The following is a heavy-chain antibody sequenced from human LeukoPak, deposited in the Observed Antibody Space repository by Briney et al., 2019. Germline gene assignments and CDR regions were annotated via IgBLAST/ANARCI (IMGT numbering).Heavy chain of an antibody. CDR2: INHSGST. CDR3: ARVGPRFGSRYYYYYMDV. D-gene: IGHD3-16*01. V-gene: IGHV4-34*01. J-gene: IGHJ6*03. CDR1: GGSFSGYY. Sequence: SETLSLTCAVYGGSFSGYYWSWIRQPPGKGLEWIGEINHSGSTNYNPSLKSRVTISVDTSKNQFSLKLSSVTAADTAVYYCARVGPRFGSRYYYYYMDVWGKGTTVTVSS.